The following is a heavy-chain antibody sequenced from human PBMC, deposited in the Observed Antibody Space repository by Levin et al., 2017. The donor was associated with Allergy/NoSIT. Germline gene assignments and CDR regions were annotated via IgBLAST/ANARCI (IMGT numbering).Heavy chain of an antibody. CDR2: ISYRGST. Sequence: SQTLSLTCSVSGGSISSVYWSWIRQPPGKGLEWIGDISYRGSTNYNASLKSRVTISGDTSENQFSLKLSSVTAADTAVYYCARARLSAVSDYYYYYMDVWGKGTAVTVS. J-gene: IGHJ6*03. D-gene: IGHD2/OR15-2a*01. CDR1: GGSISSVY. V-gene: IGHV4-59*01. CDR3: ARARLSAVSDYYYYYMDV.